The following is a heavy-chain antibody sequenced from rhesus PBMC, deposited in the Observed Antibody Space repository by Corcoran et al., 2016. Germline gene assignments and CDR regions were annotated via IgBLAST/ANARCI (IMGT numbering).Heavy chain of an antibody. J-gene: IGHJ4*01. CDR3: ARDGPPPNFLDY. CDR2: IYSLIGTT. CDR1: GGSISGDYG. Sequence: QVQLQESGPGLLTPAETMSLTCAVSGGSISGDYGWGWIRQPPGKGLEWIGTIYSLIGTTPYNPSLKSRVPISTDTSKNQISLKLSSLTAADTAVYYCARDGPPPNFLDYWGQGVLVTVSS. D-gene: IGHD1-38*01. V-gene: IGHV4S7*01.